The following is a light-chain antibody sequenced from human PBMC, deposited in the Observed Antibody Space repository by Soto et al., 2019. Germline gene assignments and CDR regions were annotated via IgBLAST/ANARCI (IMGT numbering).Light chain of an antibody. CDR1: QSVSSSY. Sequence: IVLTQSPGTLSLSPGERATLSCRASQSVSSSYLAWYQQKPGQAPRLLIYDASNRATGIPARFSGSGSGTDFTLTISSPEPEDFAVYYCQQRSNWPPWTFGQGTKVDIK. CDR3: QQRSNWPPWT. V-gene: IGKV3D-20*02. J-gene: IGKJ1*01. CDR2: DAS.